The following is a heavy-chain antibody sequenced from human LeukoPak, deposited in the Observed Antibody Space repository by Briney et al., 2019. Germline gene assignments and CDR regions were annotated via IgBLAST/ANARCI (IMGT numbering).Heavy chain of an antibody. CDR3: ARGAEYYAIWRGYAGYSDY. CDR2: IYHRGST. Sequence: SETLSLTCTVSGYSISNGYYWGWIRQPPGKGLEWVVSIYHRGSTYYNPSLRSRVTISLDRSKKKFSLKLTSVTAADTAVYFCARGAEYYAIWRGYAGYSDYWGQGISVTVSS. D-gene: IGHD3-3*01. V-gene: IGHV4-38-2*02. J-gene: IGHJ4*02. CDR1: GYSISNGYY.